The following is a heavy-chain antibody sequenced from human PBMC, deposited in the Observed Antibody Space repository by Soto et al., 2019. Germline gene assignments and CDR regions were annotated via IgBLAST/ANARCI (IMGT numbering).Heavy chain of an antibody. V-gene: IGHV3-11*01. Sequence: QVQLVESGGGLVKPGGSLRLSCAASGFSFRDYYMSWIRQAPGKGLEWVSSISDSAYKLHYADSVKGRFTISRDNAKNSMYLHRISLRAEDTAVYYCETYRRHYASSGYIWGQGSLVNVSS. CDR3: ETYRRHYASSGYI. D-gene: IGHD3-22*01. CDR1: GFSFRDYY. J-gene: IGHJ4*02. CDR2: ISDSAYKL.